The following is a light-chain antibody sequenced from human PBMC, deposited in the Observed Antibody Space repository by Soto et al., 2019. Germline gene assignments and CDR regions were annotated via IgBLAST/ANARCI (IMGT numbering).Light chain of an antibody. Sequence: EIVMTQSPGTLSVFPGERVTLSCGASESVGSHLAWYQQKPGQSPRLLIYDASTRATGIPARFSASGSGTDFTLTISSLQSEDFAVYYCQQYHNWVTSGGGTKVEIK. J-gene: IGKJ4*01. V-gene: IGKV3D-15*01. CDR3: QQYHNWVT. CDR2: DAS. CDR1: ESVGSH.